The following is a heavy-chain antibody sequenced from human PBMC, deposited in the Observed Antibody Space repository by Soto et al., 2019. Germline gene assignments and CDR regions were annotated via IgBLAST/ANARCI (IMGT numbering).Heavy chain of an antibody. CDR3: VRGGYLQNPGSDA. J-gene: IGHJ5*02. Sequence: QVQLLESGGGVVETGTSLRLSCVASGFSFGSHAMHWVRQAPGKGLQWVAVISYHGVNKHYTDSVRDRFTVSRDNSKNTVYLQVDSLRSEDTGVYHCVRGGYLQNPGSDAWCQGTLVTVSS. D-gene: IGHD5-18*01. V-gene: IGHV3-30*04. CDR1: GFSFGSHA. CDR2: ISYHGVNK.